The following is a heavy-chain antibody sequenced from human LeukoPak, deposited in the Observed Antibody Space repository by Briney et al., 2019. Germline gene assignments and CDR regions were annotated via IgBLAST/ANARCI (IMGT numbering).Heavy chain of an antibody. J-gene: IGHJ6*03. CDR3: ARDHYSSSSDYYYYYYMDV. V-gene: IGHV1-69*04. D-gene: IGHD6-6*01. CDR1: GGIFSSYA. Sequence: ASVKVSCKASGGIFSSYAISWVRQAPGQGLEWMGRIIPILGIANYAQKFQGRVTITTDESTSTAYMELSSLRSEDTAVYYCARDHYSSSSDYYYYYYMDVWGKGTTVTVSS. CDR2: IIPILGIA.